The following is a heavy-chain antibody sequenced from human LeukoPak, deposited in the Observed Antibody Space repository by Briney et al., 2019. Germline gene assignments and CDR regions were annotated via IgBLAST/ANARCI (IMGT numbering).Heavy chain of an antibody. CDR2: IIPIFGTA. D-gene: IGHD6-13*01. J-gene: IGHJ4*02. Sequence: SVKVSCKASGYTFTSYGISWVRQAPGQGLEWMGGIIPIFGTANYAQKFQGRVTITADESTSTAYMELSSLRSEDTAVYYCARQVGSIAAAGYFDHWGQGTLVTVSS. CDR3: ARQVGSIAAAGYFDH. CDR1: GYTFTSYG. V-gene: IGHV1-69*13.